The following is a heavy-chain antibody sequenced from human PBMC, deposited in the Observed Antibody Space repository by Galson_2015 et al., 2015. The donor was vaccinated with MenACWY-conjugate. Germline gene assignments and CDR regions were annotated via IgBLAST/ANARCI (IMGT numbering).Heavy chain of an antibody. D-gene: IGHD3-9*01. CDR1: GFPFSSYA. CDR2: ISDSGRTT. V-gene: IGHV3-23*01. Sequence: SLRLSCAVSGFPFSSYAMTWVRQAPGKGLEWVSTISDSGRTTYYADSVQGRFLISRDNSKNKVFLQMNSLRAEDAAAYYCAKDLVKNYAMLTGYLSDWGQGALVTVSS. CDR3: AKDLVKNYAMLTGYLSD. J-gene: IGHJ4*02.